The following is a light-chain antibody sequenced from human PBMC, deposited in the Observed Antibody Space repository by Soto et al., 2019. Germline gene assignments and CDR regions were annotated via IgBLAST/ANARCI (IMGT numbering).Light chain of an antibody. V-gene: IGKV1-5*03. CDR3: QQYDGYSPQT. CDR2: KAS. J-gene: IGKJ1*01. Sequence: DIQMTQSPSTLSASVGDRVTITCRASQSISSWLAWYQQKPGKAPKLLIYKASSLESGVPSRFSGSGSGTEFTLTINGLQPDDFATYYCQQYDGYSPQTFGQGTKVEIK. CDR1: QSISSW.